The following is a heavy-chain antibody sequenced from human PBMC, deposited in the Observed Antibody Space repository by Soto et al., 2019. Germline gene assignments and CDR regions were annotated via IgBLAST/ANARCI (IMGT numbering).Heavy chain of an antibody. J-gene: IGHJ5*02. CDR3: ARGSRDSGWNWFDP. D-gene: IGHD5-12*01. V-gene: IGHV4-4*02. CDR2: IYHSWST. CDR1: GGSISSSNW. Sequence: PSETRSLACAVSGGSISSSNWWSCVRQPPGKGLEWIGEIYHSWSTNYSPSLKSRGTISVDKYKNQFSLKLSSVTAADTAVDYCARGSRDSGWNWFDPWGQGTLVTVSS.